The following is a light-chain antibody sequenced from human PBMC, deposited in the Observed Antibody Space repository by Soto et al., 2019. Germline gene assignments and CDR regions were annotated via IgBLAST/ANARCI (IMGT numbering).Light chain of an antibody. J-gene: IGKJ2*01. CDR2: GAS. CDR3: QQYNNWPLYT. V-gene: IGKV3-15*01. Sequence: EIVMTQSPATLAVSPGERATLSCRASQSVDGNLAWYQQKPGQAPRLLIYGASTRATGIPDRFSGSGSGTEFTLTICSLQSEDFAVYYCQQYNNWPLYTFGQGTKLEI. CDR1: QSVDGN.